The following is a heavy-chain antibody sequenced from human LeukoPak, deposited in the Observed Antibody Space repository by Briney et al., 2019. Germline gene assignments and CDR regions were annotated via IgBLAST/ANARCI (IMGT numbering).Heavy chain of an antibody. CDR3: ARDRVMDYYDSSGTSTLEY. CDR1: GFTFSSYA. Sequence: GGSLRLSCAASGFTFSSYAMHWVRQAPGKGLEWVAVISYDGSNKYYADSVKGRFTISRGNSKNTLYLQMNSLRAEDTAVYYCARDRVMDYYDSSGTSTLEYWGQGTLVTVSS. V-gene: IGHV3-30-3*01. D-gene: IGHD3-22*01. J-gene: IGHJ4*02. CDR2: ISYDGSNK.